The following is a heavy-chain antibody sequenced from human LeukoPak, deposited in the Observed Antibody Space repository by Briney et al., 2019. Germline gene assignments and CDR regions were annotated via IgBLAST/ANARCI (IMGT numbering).Heavy chain of an antibody. V-gene: IGHV4-4*07. Sequence: PSETLSLTCTVSGGSISSYYWSWIRQPAGKGLEWIGRIYTSGSTNYNPSLKSRVTMSVDTSKNQFSLKLSSVTAEDTAVYYCAREDYDILTGYYIPLGYWGQGTLVTVSS. CDR2: IYTSGST. CDR3: AREDYDILTGYYIPLGY. CDR1: GGSISSYY. J-gene: IGHJ4*02. D-gene: IGHD3-9*01.